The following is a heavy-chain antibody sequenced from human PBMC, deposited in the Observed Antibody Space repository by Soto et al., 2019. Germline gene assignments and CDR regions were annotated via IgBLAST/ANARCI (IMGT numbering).Heavy chain of an antibody. CDR3: ARDYWNYFYYGMDV. CDR1: GFTFISYG. CDR2: IWYDGSNK. Sequence: HPGGSLRLSCAASGFTFISYGMHWVRQAPGKGLEWVAVIWYDGSNKYYADSVKGRFTISRDNSKNTLYLQMNSLRAEDTAVYYCARDYWNYFYYGMDVWGQGTTVTVSS. D-gene: IGHD1-1*01. J-gene: IGHJ6*02. V-gene: IGHV3-33*01.